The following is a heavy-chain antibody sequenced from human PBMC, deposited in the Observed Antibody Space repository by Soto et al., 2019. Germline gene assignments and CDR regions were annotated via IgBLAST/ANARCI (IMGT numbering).Heavy chain of an antibody. J-gene: IGHJ4*02. CDR3: ARMVGGTEDY. CDR2: TYYRSKWYN. Sequence: SRTLSLTCAISGERVSSNSAAWNCVRQSPSRGLEWLGRTYYRSKWYNDYAVSVKGRITINPDTSRNRFSLQLKSVTPEDTAVYYCARMVGGTEDYWGQGTPVTVSS. V-gene: IGHV6-1*01. D-gene: IGHD1-26*01. CDR1: GERVSSNSAA.